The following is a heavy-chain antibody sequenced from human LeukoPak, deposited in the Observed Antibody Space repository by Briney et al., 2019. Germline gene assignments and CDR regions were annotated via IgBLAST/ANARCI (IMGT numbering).Heavy chain of an antibody. D-gene: IGHD6-13*01. Sequence: GASVKVSCKASGYTFTSYDINWVRQATGQGLEWMGWMNPNSGNTGYAQKFQGRVTMTRNTSISTAYTELSSLRSEDTAVYYCARVQQPYYYYGMDVWGQGTTVTVSS. J-gene: IGHJ6*02. CDR3: ARVQQPYYYYGMDV. V-gene: IGHV1-8*01. CDR1: GYTFTSYD. CDR2: MNPNSGNT.